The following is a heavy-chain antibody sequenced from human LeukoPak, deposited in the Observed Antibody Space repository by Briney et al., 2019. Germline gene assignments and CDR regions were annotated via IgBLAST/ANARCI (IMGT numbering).Heavy chain of an antibody. CDR1: GYSFFSYW. J-gene: IGHJ4*02. CDR2: IYPGDSDT. Sequence: GESLKISCKGSGYSFFSYWIGWVRQMPGKGLEWMGIIYPGDSDTRYSPSFQGQVTILADKSISTAYLQWSSLKASDTAIYYCARRSGYYEEYYFDYWGQGTLVTVSS. D-gene: IGHD3-22*01. V-gene: IGHV5-51*01. CDR3: ARRSGYYEEYYFDY.